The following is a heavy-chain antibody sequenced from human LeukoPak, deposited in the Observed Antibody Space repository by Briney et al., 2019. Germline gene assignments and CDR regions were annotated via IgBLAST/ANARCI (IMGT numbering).Heavy chain of an antibody. J-gene: IGHJ4*02. D-gene: IGHD1-14*01. Sequence: PGGSLRLSCAASGFTVSSSYMSWVRQAPGKGLEWVSVIYSGGSTYYADSVKGRFTISRDNAKNTLYLQMDSLRAEDTGVYYCARSNQADDYWGQGTLVTVSS. CDR1: GFTVSSSY. V-gene: IGHV3-66*01. CDR2: IYSGGST. CDR3: ARSNQADDY.